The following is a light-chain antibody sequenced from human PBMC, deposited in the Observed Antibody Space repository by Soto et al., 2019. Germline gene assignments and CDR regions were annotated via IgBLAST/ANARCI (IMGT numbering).Light chain of an antibody. CDR1: SSDVGYYNL. J-gene: IGLJ1*01. Sequence: QSVLTQPASVSGSPGQSITISCTGTSSDVGYYNLVSWYQQHPGKAPKLIIYEVSKRPSGFSNRFSGSKSGNTASLTISGLQAEDEADYYCCSYAGSGTHYVFGTGTKVTVL. V-gene: IGLV2-23*02. CDR3: CSYAGSGTHYV. CDR2: EVS.